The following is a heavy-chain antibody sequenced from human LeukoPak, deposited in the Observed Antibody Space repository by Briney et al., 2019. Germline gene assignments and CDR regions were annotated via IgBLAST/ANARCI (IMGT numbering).Heavy chain of an antibody. D-gene: IGHD5-18*01. V-gene: IGHV3-30*04. CDR1: GFTFSSYA. CDR2: ISYDGSSK. Sequence: GGSLRLSCAVSGFTFSSYAMSWVRQAPGKGLEWVAVISYDGSSKYYADSVKGRFTISRDNSKNTLYLQMNSLRAEDTAVYYCARARSSYGYGDAFDIWGQGTMVTVSS. J-gene: IGHJ3*02. CDR3: ARARSSYGYGDAFDI.